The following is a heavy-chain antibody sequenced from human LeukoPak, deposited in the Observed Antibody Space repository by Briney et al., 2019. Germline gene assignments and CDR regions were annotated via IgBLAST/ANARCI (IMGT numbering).Heavy chain of an antibody. CDR2: INHSGST. CDR1: GGSFSGYY. Sequence: SETLSLTCAVYGGSFSGYYWSWIRQPPGKGLEWIGEINHSGSTNYNPSLKSRVTISVDTSKNQFSLKLSSVTAADTAVYYCAREATADILTGYYTSPHFDYWGQGTLVTVSS. CDR3: AREATADILTGYYTSPHFDY. J-gene: IGHJ4*02. D-gene: IGHD3-9*01. V-gene: IGHV4-34*01.